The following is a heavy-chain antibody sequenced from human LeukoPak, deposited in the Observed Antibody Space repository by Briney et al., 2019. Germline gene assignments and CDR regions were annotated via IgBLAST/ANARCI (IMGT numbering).Heavy chain of an antibody. Sequence: ASVKVSCKASGYTFTSYDINWVRQATGQGLEWMGWMNPNSGNTGYAQKFQGRVTMTRDTSISTAYMELSRLRSDDTAVYYCAGSEPYNWFDPWGQGTLVTVSS. CDR2: MNPNSGNT. CDR3: AGSEPYNWFDP. D-gene: IGHD3-10*01. V-gene: IGHV1-8*01. J-gene: IGHJ5*02. CDR1: GYTFTSYD.